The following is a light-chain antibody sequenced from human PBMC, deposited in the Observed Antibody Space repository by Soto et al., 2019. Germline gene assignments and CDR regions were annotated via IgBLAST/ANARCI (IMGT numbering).Light chain of an antibody. J-gene: IGKJ4*01. V-gene: IGKV1-9*01. Sequence: DIQLTQSPSFLSASLGDRVTITCRASQGIGSYLAWYQQKPGKAPRLLIYAASTLQSGVPSRFSGSGSDTEFTLTISSLQPEDFATYYCQQRNNYKLTCGGGTKVDIK. CDR3: QQRNNYKLT. CDR1: QGIGSY. CDR2: AAS.